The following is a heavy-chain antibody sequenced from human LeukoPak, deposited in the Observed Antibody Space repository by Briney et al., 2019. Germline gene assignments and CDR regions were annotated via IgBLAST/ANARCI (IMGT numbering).Heavy chain of an antibody. J-gene: IGHJ4*02. CDR2: VSAHGLDK. Sequence: PGGSLRLSCAASGFTFDDYGMSWVRQAPGKGLEWLAVVSAHGLDKFYASSVRGRFTISKDTSKNTLSLQMNSLRSDDSGVYYCARAFTPGIRKALWIGDSLWDQGTLVTVSS. CDR1: GFTFDDYG. CDR3: ARAFTPGIRKALWIGDSL. V-gene: IGHV3-30*03. D-gene: IGHD3-10*01.